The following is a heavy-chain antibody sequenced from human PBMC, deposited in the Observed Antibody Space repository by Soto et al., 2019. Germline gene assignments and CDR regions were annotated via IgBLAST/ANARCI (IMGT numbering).Heavy chain of an antibody. CDR2: INRSGST. V-gene: IGHV4-34*01. CDR1: GGSFSGYY. D-gene: IGHD6-6*01. CDR3: ARGRIAARYYYYYGMDV. Sequence: KPSETLSLTCAVYGGSFSGYYWSWIRQPPGKGLEWIGEINRSGSTNYNPSLKGRVTISVDTSKNQFSLKLSSVTAADTAVYYCARGRIAARYYYYYGMDVWGQGTTVTVSS. J-gene: IGHJ6*02.